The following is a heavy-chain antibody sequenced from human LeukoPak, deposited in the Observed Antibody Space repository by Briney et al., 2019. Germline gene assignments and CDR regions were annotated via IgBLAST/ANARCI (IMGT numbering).Heavy chain of an antibody. V-gene: IGHV3-9*02. CDR2: IGWNSGSI. CDR3: AKDRGYNWNDVSDAFDI. J-gene: IGHJ3*02. CDR1: GFTSDDYA. D-gene: IGHD1-1*01. Sequence: GRSLRLSCAASGFTSDDYAMHWVREAPGKGLEWVSGIGWNSGSIGYADSVKGRFTISRDNAKNSLYLQMNSLRAEDMALYYCAKDRGYNWNDVSDAFDIWGQGTMVTVSS.